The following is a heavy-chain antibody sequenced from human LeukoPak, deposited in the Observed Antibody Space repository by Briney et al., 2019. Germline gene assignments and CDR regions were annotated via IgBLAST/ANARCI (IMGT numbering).Heavy chain of an antibody. D-gene: IGHD4-17*01. CDR1: GFTFSSYA. CDR2: ISGSGGST. Sequence: PGGSLRLSCAASGFTFSSYAMSWVRQAPGKGLEWVSAISGSGGSTYYADSVKGRFTTSRDNSKNTLYLQMNSLRAEDTAVYYCAKARGDNYYYYYMDVWGKGTTVIVSS. CDR3: AKARGDNYYYYYMDV. J-gene: IGHJ6*03. V-gene: IGHV3-23*01.